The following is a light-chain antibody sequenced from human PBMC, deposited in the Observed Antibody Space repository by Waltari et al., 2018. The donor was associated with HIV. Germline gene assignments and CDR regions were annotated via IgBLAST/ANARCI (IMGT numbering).Light chain of an antibody. Sequence: QSVLTQSPSTSGTPGQSVTITCSGSSSNNGSNFVYWDQQVPGTAPQLLISRNSQRPSGVPDRFSGSKSVTSASLAISGLRAEYEADYYCAAWDDSLSGGVFGGGTKLTVL. CDR3: AAWDDSLSGGV. CDR2: RNS. CDR1: SSNNGSNF. J-gene: IGLJ2*01. V-gene: IGLV1-47*01.